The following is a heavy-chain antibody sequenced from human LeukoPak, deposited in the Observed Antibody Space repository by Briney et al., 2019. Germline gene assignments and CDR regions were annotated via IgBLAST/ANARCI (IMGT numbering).Heavy chain of an antibody. CDR1: GYTFTGYY. D-gene: IGHD1-14*01. V-gene: IGHV1-2*02. Sequence: ASVKVSCKASGYTFTGYYMHWVRQAPGQGLEWMGWINPNSGGTNYAQKFQGRVTMTTDTSTSTAYMELRSLRSDDTAVYYCARRIGIAAFDIWGQGTMVTVSS. J-gene: IGHJ3*02. CDR2: INPNSGGT. CDR3: ARRIGIAAFDI.